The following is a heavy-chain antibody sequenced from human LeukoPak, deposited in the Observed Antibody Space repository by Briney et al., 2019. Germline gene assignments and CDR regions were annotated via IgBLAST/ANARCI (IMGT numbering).Heavy chain of an antibody. CDR1: GYTFTSYG. J-gene: IGHJ4*02. Sequence: ASVKVSCKXSGYTFTSYGISWVRQAPRQGLEWMGWISAYNGNTNYAQKLQGRVTMTTDTSTSTAYMELRSLRSDDTAVYYCARDEGPYGDSDYWGQGTLVTVSS. D-gene: IGHD4-17*01. V-gene: IGHV1-18*01. CDR3: ARDEGPYGDSDY. CDR2: ISAYNGNT.